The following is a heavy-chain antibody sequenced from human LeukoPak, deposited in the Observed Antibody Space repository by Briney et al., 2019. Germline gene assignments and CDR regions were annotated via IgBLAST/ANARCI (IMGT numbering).Heavy chain of an antibody. V-gene: IGHV4-34*01. CDR2: INHSGST. CDR3: ATGRYCSSTSCPASGGDY. D-gene: IGHD2-2*01. CDR1: GGSFSGYY. J-gene: IGHJ4*02. Sequence: PSETLSLTCAVYGGSFSGYYWSWIRQPPGKGLEWIGEINHSGSTNYNPSLKGRVTISVDTSKNQFSLKLSSVTAADTAVYYCATGRYCSSTSCPASGGDYWGQGTLVTVSS.